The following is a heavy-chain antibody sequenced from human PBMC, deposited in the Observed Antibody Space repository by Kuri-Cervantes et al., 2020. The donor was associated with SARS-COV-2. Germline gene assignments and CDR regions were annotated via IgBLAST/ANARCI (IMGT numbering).Heavy chain of an antibody. D-gene: IGHD3-22*01. J-gene: IGHJ4*02. CDR2: ISYDGSNK. CDR3: AKDQSARYYDSSGLFDY. Sequence: GESLKISCAASGFTFSSYGMHWVRQAPGKGLEWVAVISYDGSNKYYADSVKGRFTISRDNSKNTLYLRMNSLRAEDTAVYYCAKDQSARYYDSSGLFDYWGQGTLVTVSS. CDR1: GFTFSSYG. V-gene: IGHV3-30*18.